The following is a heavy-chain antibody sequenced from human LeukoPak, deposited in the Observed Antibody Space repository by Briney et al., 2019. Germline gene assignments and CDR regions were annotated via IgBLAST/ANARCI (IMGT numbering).Heavy chain of an antibody. CDR3: ARDLRYDPPAGAFDI. Sequence: SETLSLTCTVSGYSISSGYYWGWIRQAPGKGLEWIGSIYNSGSTYYNPSLKSRVTISVDTSKNQFSLKLSSVTAADTAVYYCARDLRYDPPAGAFDIWGQGTMVTVSS. J-gene: IGHJ3*02. D-gene: IGHD3-16*01. V-gene: IGHV4-38-2*02. CDR1: GYSISSGYY. CDR2: IYNSGST.